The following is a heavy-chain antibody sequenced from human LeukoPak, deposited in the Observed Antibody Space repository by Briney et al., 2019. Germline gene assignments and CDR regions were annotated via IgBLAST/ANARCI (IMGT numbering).Heavy chain of an antibody. V-gene: IGHV3-64*01. CDR3: ARRAGAYSHPYDY. CDR1: GFIFSSYP. CDR2: ISGNGGTT. Sequence: HPGGSLRLSCAASGFIFSSYPMHWVRQAPGKGLEYVSAISGNGGTTYYANSVKGRFTISRDNPKNTLYFQMDSLRAEDTAVYYCARRAGAYSHPYDYWGQGTLVTVSS. D-gene: IGHD4/OR15-4a*01. J-gene: IGHJ4*02.